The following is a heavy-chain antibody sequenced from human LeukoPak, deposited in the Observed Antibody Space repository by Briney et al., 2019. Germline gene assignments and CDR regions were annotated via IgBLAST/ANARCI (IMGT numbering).Heavy chain of an antibody. CDR1: GGSFSGCY. V-gene: IGHV4-34*01. CDR3: ARGGLYYYGSDAFDI. D-gene: IGHD3-10*01. J-gene: IGHJ3*02. CDR2: INHSGST. Sequence: SETLSLTCAVYGGSFSGCYWSWIRQAPGKGLEWIGEINHSGSTNYNPSLKSRVTISVDRSKNQFSLKLSSVTAADTAVYYCARGGLYYYGSDAFDIWGQGTMVTVSS.